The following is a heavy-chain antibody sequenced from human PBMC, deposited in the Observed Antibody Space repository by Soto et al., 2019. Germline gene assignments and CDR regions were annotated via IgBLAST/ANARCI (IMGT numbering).Heavy chain of an antibody. D-gene: IGHD2-15*01. CDR2: ISAYNGNT. V-gene: IGHV1-18*01. CDR3: ARRGYCRGGGCSRPTDDAFDI. CDR1: GYTFTRYG. Sequence: QVQLVQSGAEVKKPGASVKVSCKASGYTFTRYGISWVRQAPGQGLEWMGWISAYNGNTDYAQKFQVRVTMTTDTSTSKAYMELRSLRFDDTAVYYCARRGYCRGGGCSRPTDDAFDIWGQGTMVTVSS. J-gene: IGHJ3*02.